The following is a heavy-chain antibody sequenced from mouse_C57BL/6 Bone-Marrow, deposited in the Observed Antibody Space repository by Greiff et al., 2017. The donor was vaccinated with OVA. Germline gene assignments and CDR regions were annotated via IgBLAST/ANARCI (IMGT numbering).Heavy chain of an antibody. CDR3: ARSLYHDYDGDYAMDY. CDR2: IWSGGST. Sequence: VQLQQSGPGLVQPSQSLSITCTVSGFSLTSYGVHWVRQSPGKGLEWLGVIWSGGSTDYNAAFISRLSISKDNSKSQVFFKMNSLQADDTAIYYCARSLYHDYDGDYAMDYWGQGTSVTVSS. D-gene: IGHD2-4*01. V-gene: IGHV2-2*01. CDR1: GFSLTSYG. J-gene: IGHJ4*01.